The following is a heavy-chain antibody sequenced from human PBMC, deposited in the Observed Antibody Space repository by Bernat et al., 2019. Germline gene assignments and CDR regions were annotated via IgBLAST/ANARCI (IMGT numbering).Heavy chain of an antibody. CDR1: GFTVSNY. CDR2: IYSAGST. Sequence: EVHLVETGGGLIQPGGSLRLSCAASGFTVSNYMTWVRQGSGKGLEWVSVIYSAGSTYYADSVKGRFTSSRDISKNTLYLQMNSLRAEDTAVYFCARGGGDHYYYGMDVWGQGTTVTVSS. J-gene: IGHJ6*02. D-gene: IGHD3-16*01. V-gene: IGHV3-53*02. CDR3: ARGGGDHYYYGMDV.